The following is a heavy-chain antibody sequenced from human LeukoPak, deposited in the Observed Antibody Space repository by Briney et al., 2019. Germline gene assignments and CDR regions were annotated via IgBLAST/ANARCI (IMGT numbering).Heavy chain of an antibody. CDR3: ARFAAGGSYYYYMDV. CDR2: ISGSGGST. Sequence: GGSLRLSCAASGFTFSSYAMSWVRQAPGKGLEWVSAISGSGGSTYYADSVKGRFTISRDNSKNTLYLQMNSLRADDTAVYYCARFAAGGSYYYYMDVWGKGTTVTVSS. D-gene: IGHD3-10*01. J-gene: IGHJ6*03. CDR1: GFTFSSYA. V-gene: IGHV3-23*01.